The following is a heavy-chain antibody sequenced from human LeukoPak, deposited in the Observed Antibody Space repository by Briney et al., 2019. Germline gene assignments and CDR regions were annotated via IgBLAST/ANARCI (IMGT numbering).Heavy chain of an antibody. CDR2: VSYRGST. D-gene: IGHD1-14*01. Sequence: PSETLSLTCTVSGGSISSYYWGWIRQPPGKGLEWIGSVSYRGSTNYNPSLKSRVTISLDTSKNQFSLKLSSVTAADTAVYYCASRPEYYWGQGTLVTVSS. CDR1: GGSISSYY. CDR3: ASRPEYY. V-gene: IGHV4-59*01. J-gene: IGHJ4*02.